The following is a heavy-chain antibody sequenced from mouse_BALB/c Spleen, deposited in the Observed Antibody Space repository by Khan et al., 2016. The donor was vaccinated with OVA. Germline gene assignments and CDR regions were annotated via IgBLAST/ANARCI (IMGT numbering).Heavy chain of an antibody. V-gene: IGHV1-4*01. CDR2: INPRSSYT. CDR3: ARRTTGYAMDY. Sequence: VMLVESGAELARPGASVKMSCKASGYTFSSNTMHWVKQRPGQGLEWIGYINPRSSYTNYNQKFKDKATLTADKSSSTAYMQLSSLTSEDSAVYYCARRTTGYAMDYWGQGTSVTVSS. CDR1: GYTFSSNT. D-gene: IGHD2-14*01. J-gene: IGHJ4*01.